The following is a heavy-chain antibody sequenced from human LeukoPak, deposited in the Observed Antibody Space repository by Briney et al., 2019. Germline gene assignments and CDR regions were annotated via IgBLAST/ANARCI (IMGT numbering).Heavy chain of an antibody. J-gene: IGHJ6*03. CDR3: ARGAVGGSSSWYKTRYYYMDV. CDR1: GFTVSSNY. CDR2: IYSGGST. V-gene: IGHV3-66*01. Sequence: GSLRLSCAASGFTVSSNYMSWVRQAPGKGLEWVSVIYSGGSTYYADSVKGRFTISRDNSKNTLYLQMNSLRAEDTAVYYCARGAVGGSSSWYKTRYYYMDVWGKGTTVTISS. D-gene: IGHD6-13*01.